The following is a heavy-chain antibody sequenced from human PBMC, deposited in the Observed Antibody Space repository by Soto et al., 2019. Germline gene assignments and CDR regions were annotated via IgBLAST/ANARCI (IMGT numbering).Heavy chain of an antibody. Sequence: QVQLVESGGGLVKPGGSLRLSCAASGFTFSDYYMSWIRQAPGKGLEWVSYISSSSSYTNYADSVKGRFTISRDNAKNSLYLQMNSLRAEDTAVYYCARDLGYYGSGEDWFDPWGQGTLVTVSS. V-gene: IGHV3-11*05. CDR3: ARDLGYYGSGEDWFDP. D-gene: IGHD3-10*01. J-gene: IGHJ5*02. CDR1: GFTFSDYY. CDR2: ISSSSSYT.